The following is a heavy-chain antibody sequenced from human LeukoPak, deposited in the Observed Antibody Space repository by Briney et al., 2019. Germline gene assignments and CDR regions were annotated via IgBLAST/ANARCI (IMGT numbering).Heavy chain of an antibody. CDR2: ISGSGGST. V-gene: IGHV3-23*01. Sequence: GGSPRLSCVASGFTFSSYAMSWVRQAPGKGLEWVSGISGSGGSTNYADSVKGRFTISRDNSKNTLYLQMNSLRAEDTAVYHCAKGGYSSGWYWVFWGQGTLVTVSS. CDR3: AKGGYSSGWYWVF. CDR1: GFTFSSYA. J-gene: IGHJ4*02. D-gene: IGHD6-19*01.